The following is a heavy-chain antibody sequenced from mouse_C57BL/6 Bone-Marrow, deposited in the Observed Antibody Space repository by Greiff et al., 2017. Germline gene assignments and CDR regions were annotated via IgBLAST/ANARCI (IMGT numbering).Heavy chain of an antibody. J-gene: IGHJ4*01. CDR2: ISDGGSYT. V-gene: IGHV5-4*01. Sequence: EVQVVESGGGLVKPGGSLKLSCAASGFTFSSYAMSWVRQTPEKRLEWVATISDGGSYTYYPDNVKGRFTISRDNAKNNLYLQMSHLKSEDTAMYYCARVYSNYVVYAMDYWGQGTSVTVSS. CDR1: GFTFSSYA. D-gene: IGHD2-5*01. CDR3: ARVYSNYVVYAMDY.